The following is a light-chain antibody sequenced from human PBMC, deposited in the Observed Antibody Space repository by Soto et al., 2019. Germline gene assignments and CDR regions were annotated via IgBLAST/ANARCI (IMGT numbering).Light chain of an antibody. V-gene: IGKV3-11*01. Sequence: VLTQSPATLSLSPGERATLSCRASQSIHTSLAWYQQKSGKPPRRVIYDSTLRATGVPDRFGGSRSGTEFTLTINSLEPEDFAVYYCQQRNVWPPITFGQGTRLEIK. CDR3: QQRNVWPPIT. CDR2: DST. J-gene: IGKJ5*01. CDR1: QSIHTS.